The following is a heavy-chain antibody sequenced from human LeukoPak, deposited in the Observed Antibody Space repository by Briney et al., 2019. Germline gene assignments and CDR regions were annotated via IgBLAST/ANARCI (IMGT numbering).Heavy chain of an antibody. V-gene: IGHV3-23*01. CDR1: GFTFSSYA. CDR3: ARVGSSSWNYYFDY. Sequence: GGSLRLSCAASGFTFSSYAMSWVRQAPGKGLEWVSGISGSGDSTKYADSVKGRFTISRDNAKNSLYLQMNSLRAEDTAVYYCARVGSSSWNYYFDYWGQGTLVTVSS. CDR2: ISGSGDST. J-gene: IGHJ4*02. D-gene: IGHD6-13*01.